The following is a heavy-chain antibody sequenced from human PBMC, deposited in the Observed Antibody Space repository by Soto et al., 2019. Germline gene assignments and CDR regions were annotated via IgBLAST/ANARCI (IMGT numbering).Heavy chain of an antibody. J-gene: IGHJ4*02. CDR3: ARGGAMGVDY. CDR2: IYFDGITT. Sequence: PGESLKISCTASGLTFNTHWMHWVRQAPGKGLVWVSRIYFDGITTNYADSVKGRLTVSRDNAKNTVYLHVNTLRDEDTAVYYCARGGAMGVDYWGQGTLVTVSS. V-gene: IGHV3-74*01. D-gene: IGHD1-26*01. CDR1: GLTFNTHW.